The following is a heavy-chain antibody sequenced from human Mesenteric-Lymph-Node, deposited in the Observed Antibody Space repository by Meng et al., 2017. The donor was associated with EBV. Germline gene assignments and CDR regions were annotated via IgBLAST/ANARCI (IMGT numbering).Heavy chain of an antibody. CDR2: INHSGCT. CDR3: ARDYFGLGTYYNYDWIDS. Sequence: GLLKPSSTRCVVRAGYGRSFSGYYWGWTRQSPGKELERIGEINHSGCTNYIPSLKSRVSISLDTSDHQFSLKLHSVTAADTAVYYCARDYFGLGTYYNYDWIDSWGQGTLVTVSS. V-gene: IGHV4-34*01. D-gene: IGHD3-10*01. J-gene: IGHJ5*01. CDR1: GRSFSGYY.